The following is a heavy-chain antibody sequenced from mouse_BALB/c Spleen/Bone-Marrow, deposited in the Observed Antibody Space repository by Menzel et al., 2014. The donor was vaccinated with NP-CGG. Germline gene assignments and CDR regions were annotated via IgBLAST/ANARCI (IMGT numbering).Heavy chain of an antibody. CDR2: INYSGST. D-gene: IGHD2-1*01. J-gene: IGHJ3*01. Sequence: DVQLQESGPSLVKPSQTLSLTCSVTGDSITNGYWKWIRKFPGNKLEYMGYINYSGSTYYNPSLKSRISITRDTSKNQFFLQLNSVTTEDTAAYYCVRSGYYGSYPASYWGQGTLVTVSA. CDR3: VRSGYYGSYPASY. CDR1: GDSITNGY. V-gene: IGHV3-8*02.